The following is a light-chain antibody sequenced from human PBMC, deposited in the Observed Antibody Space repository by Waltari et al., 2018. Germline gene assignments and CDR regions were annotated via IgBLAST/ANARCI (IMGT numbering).Light chain of an antibody. V-gene: IGKV2-30*02. CDR2: RVS. Sequence: DVVMTQSPLSLPVTLGQPASISCRSSQSLVHRDGNTYLNWFQQRPGQSPRRLFYRVSNRDSGVPDRFGGSGSGTDFTLKISRVEAEDVGVYYCMQGTHWPWTFGQGTKVEIK. J-gene: IGKJ1*01. CDR1: QSLVHRDGNTY. CDR3: MQGTHWPWT.